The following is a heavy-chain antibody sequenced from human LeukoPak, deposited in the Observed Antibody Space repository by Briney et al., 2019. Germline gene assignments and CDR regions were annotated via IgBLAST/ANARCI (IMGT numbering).Heavy chain of an antibody. CDR1: GFTFSTFA. CDR3: ATYRQVLLPFES. Sequence: AGGSLRLSCAASGFTFSTFAMIWVRQPPGKGLEWVSSIFPSGGEIHYADSVRGRFTISRDNSKSTLSLQVNSLRAEDTAIYYCATYRQVLLPFESWGQGTLVTVSS. V-gene: IGHV3-23*01. CDR2: IFPSGGEI. D-gene: IGHD2-8*02. J-gene: IGHJ4*02.